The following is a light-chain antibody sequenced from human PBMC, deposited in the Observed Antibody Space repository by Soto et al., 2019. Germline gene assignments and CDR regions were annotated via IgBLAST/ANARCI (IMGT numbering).Light chain of an antibody. J-gene: IGKJ1*01. CDR2: DAS. CDR1: QSINIW. V-gene: IGKV1-5*01. CDR3: QQYNSYSLWS. Sequence: DIQLTQSPSTLSASVGDRVTISCPASQSINIWLAWYQEKPGRAPRLLISDASNLESGVPSRFSGSGSGTDFTLTISSLQPDDFATYYCQQYNSYSLWSFGQGTKVEVK.